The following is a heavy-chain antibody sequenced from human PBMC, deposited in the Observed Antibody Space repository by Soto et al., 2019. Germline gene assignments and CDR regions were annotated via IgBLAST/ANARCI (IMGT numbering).Heavy chain of an antibody. CDR3: ASPRDCSGGSCYAFDI. V-gene: IGHV4-39*01. J-gene: IGHJ3*02. CDR1: GGSISSSSYY. Sequence: QLQLQESGPGLVKPSETLSLTCTVSGGSISSSSYYWGWIRQPPGKGLEWIGSIYYSGSTYYNPSLKSRVTIAVDTSKNQFARKLSSVTAADTAVYYCASPRDCSGGSCYAFDIWGQGTMVTVSS. D-gene: IGHD2-15*01. CDR2: IYYSGST.